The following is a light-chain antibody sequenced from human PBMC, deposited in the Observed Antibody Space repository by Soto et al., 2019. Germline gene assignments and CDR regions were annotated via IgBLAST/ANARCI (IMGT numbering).Light chain of an antibody. CDR2: EVA. J-gene: IGLJ2*01. Sequence: QSALTQPPSASGSPGQSVTISCTGTSSDVGGYDFVSWYQQHPDKAPKPILYEVAKRPSGVPDRFSGSKSGNTASLTVSGLQAEDEADYYCSSYAGGNILFGGGTKLTVL. CDR1: SSDVGGYDF. CDR3: SSYAGGNIL. V-gene: IGLV2-8*01.